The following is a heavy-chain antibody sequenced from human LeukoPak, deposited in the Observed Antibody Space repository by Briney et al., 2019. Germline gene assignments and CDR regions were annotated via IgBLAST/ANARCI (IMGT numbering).Heavy chain of an antibody. CDR2: ISRRSGAT. CDR3: AKDMGGRANGAFDV. CDR1: GLTFDNHA. D-gene: IGHD3-16*01. V-gene: IGHV3-9*01. J-gene: IGHJ3*01. Sequence: GGSLRLSCVVSGLTFDNHAMHWVRQGPGKGLDWGSSISRRSGATGYAAAVKGRFTISRDNAKNSLYLQMHGLRPEDTALYYCAKDMGGRANGAFDVWGRGTMVTVSS.